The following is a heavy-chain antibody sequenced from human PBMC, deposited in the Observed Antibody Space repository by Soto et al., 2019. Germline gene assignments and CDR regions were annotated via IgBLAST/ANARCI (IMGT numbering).Heavy chain of an antibody. CDR1: GFTFSSYA. V-gene: IGHV3-30-3*01. D-gene: IGHD2-15*01. CDR2: ISYDGSNK. CDR3: ARDSPYCSGCSCYSEWTYYYYYYGMDV. J-gene: IGHJ6*02. Sequence: GGSLRLSCAASGFTFSSYAMHWVRQAPGKGLEWVAVISYDGSNKYYADSVKGRFTISRDNSKNTLYLQMNSLRAEDTAVYYCARDSPYCSGCSCYSEWTYYYYYYGMDVWGQGTTVTVSS.